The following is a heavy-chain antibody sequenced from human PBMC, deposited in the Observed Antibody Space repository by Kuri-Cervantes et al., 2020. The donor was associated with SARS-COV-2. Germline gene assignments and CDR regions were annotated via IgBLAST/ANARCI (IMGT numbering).Heavy chain of an antibody. CDR3: AREEGGELGEAFDY. V-gene: IGHV3-21*01. J-gene: IGHJ4*02. Sequence: LSLTCAASGFTFSGYSMNWIRQAPGKGLEWVASIDSSSYYIYHADSVKGRLTISRDNAKTPLYLQMNSLKPEDTAVYYCAREEGGELGEAFDYWGQGALVTVSS. CDR1: GFTFSGYS. CDR2: IDSSSYYI. D-gene: IGHD7-27*01.